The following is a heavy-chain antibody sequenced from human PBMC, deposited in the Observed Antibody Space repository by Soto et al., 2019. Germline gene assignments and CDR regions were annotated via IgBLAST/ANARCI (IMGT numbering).Heavy chain of an antibody. J-gene: IGHJ6*02. Sequence: QVQLVESGGGVVQPGRSLRLSCAASGFTFSSYGMHWVRQAPGKGLEWVAVIWYDGSNKYYADSVKGRFTISRDNSKNTLYLQMNSLRAEDTAVYYCARDRGGPCSYGYPRPYYGMDVWGQGTTVTVSS. CDR1: GFTFSSYG. CDR2: IWYDGSNK. CDR3: ARDRGGPCSYGYPRPYYGMDV. V-gene: IGHV3-33*01. D-gene: IGHD5-18*01.